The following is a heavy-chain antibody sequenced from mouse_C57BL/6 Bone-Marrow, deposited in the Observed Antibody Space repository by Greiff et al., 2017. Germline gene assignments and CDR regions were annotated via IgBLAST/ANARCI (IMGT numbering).Heavy chain of an antibody. CDR3: ARGYDDAMDY. D-gene: IGHD2-2*01. CDR2: IDPSDSYT. CDR1: GYTFTSYW. J-gene: IGHJ4*01. Sequence: QVQLQQPGAELVMPGASVKLSCKASGYTFTSYWMHWVKQRPGPGLEWIGEIDPSDSYTNSNQTFKGKSTLTVDKSSSTAYMQLSSLTSADSAVYYCARGYDDAMDYWGQGTSVTVSS. V-gene: IGHV1-69*01.